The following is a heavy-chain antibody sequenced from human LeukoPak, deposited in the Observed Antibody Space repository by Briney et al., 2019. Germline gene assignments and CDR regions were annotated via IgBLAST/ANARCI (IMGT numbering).Heavy chain of an antibody. CDR2: INYRGST. D-gene: IGHD3-16*01. CDR3: ARVEGYDYGDY. Sequence: SETLSPTCTVSGGSISSSSYYWGWIRQPPGKGLEWIGYINYRGSTYYNPSLKSRVTMSVDTSKNQFSLKLSSVTAADTAVYYCARVEGYDYGDYWGQGTLVTVSS. CDR1: GGSISSSSYY. J-gene: IGHJ4*02. V-gene: IGHV4-39*07.